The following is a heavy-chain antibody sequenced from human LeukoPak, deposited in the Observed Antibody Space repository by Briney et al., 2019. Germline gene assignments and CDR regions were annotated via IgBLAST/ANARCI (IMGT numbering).Heavy chain of an antibody. J-gene: IGHJ6*02. CDR2: ISGSGGST. Sequence: GSLRLSCAASGFTFSNYAMSWVRQAPGKGLEWVSAISGSGGSTYYADSVKGRFTISRDNSKNTLYLQMNSLRAEDTAVYYCAKKESRYCSSTSCLIGMDVWGQGTTVTVSS. CDR1: GFTFSNYA. V-gene: IGHV3-23*01. D-gene: IGHD2-2*01. CDR3: AKKESRYCSSTSCLIGMDV.